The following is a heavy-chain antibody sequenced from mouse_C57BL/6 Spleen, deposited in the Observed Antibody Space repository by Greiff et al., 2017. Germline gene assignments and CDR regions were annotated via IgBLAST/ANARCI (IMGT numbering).Heavy chain of an antibody. Sequence: EVQLVESGGGLVKPGGSLKLSCAASGFTFSDYGMHWVRQAPEKGLEWVAYISSGSSTIYYADTVKGRFTISRDNAKNTLFLQMTSLRSEDTAMYYCALASGYYAMDYWGQGTSVTVSS. CDR3: ALASGYYAMDY. J-gene: IGHJ4*01. V-gene: IGHV5-17*01. CDR2: ISSGSSTI. D-gene: IGHD3-1*01. CDR1: GFTFSDYG.